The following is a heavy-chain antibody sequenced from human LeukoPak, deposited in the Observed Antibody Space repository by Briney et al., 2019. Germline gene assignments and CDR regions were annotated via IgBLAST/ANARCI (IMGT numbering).Heavy chain of an antibody. Sequence: ASVKVSRKASGYTFTSYYMHWVRQAPGQGLEWMGIINPSGGSTSYAQKFQGRVTVTRDTSTSTVYMELSSLRSEDTAVYYCARGGLGYDILTGPFDYWGQGTLVTVSS. D-gene: IGHD3-9*01. J-gene: IGHJ4*02. CDR2: INPSGGST. V-gene: IGHV1-46*01. CDR1: GYTFTSYY. CDR3: ARGGLGYDILTGPFDY.